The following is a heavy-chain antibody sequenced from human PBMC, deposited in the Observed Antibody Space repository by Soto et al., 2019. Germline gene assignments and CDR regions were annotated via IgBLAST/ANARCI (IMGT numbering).Heavy chain of an antibody. D-gene: IGHD6-19*01. CDR3: AKARQAQSHYYYGMDV. CDR2: ISGTGYGT. J-gene: IGHJ6*02. V-gene: IGHV3-23*01. Sequence: VGSLRLSGAASGFTFSKNAMNWVRQARGKGLEWVSGISGTGYGTYYADSVKGRFTISRDSSNNTLYLQMNSLRGEDTAIYYCAKARQAQSHYYYGMDVWGQGTPVTVSS. CDR1: GFTFSKNA.